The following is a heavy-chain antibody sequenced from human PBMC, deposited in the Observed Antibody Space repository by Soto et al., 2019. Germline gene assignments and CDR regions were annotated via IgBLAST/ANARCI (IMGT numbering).Heavy chain of an antibody. J-gene: IGHJ6*02. CDR1: GGTFSSYA. D-gene: IGHD3-22*01. CDR3: ARGRLYYYDSSGYSLDYYYYGMDV. V-gene: IGHV1-69*12. CDR2: IIPIFGTA. Sequence: QVQLVQSGAEVKKPGSSVKVSCKASGGTFSSYAISWVRQAPGQGLEWMGGIIPIFGTANYAQKFQGRVTITAGDSTSTAYMELSSLRSEDTAVYYCARGRLYYYDSSGYSLDYYYYGMDVWGQGTTVTVSS.